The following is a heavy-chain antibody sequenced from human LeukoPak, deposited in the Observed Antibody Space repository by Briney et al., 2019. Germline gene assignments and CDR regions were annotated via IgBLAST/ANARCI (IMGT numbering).Heavy chain of an antibody. CDR2: ISISGTS. D-gene: IGHD3-22*01. Sequence: SETLSLTCTVSGDFINGYYWTWIRQPAGKGLEWIGRISISGTSNYSPSLKSRVTMSVDTSKNQFSLKLTSVTAADTAVYYCATRDYYESSGYNDAFDIWGQGTMVIVSS. CDR3: ATRDYYESSGYNDAFDI. J-gene: IGHJ3*02. V-gene: IGHV4-4*07. CDR1: GDFINGYY.